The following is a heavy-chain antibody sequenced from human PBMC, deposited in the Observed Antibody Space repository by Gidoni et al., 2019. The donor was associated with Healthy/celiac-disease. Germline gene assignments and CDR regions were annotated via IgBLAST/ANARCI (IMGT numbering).Heavy chain of an antibody. CDR1: GGSFSGYD. J-gene: IGHJ4*02. Sequence: QVQLQQWGAGLLKPSETLSLTCAVYGGSFSGYDWSWIRQPPGKGLEWIGEINHSGSTNYNPSLKSRVTISVDTSKNQFSLKLSSVTAADTAVYYCARGLVVVPAAASNYFDYWGQGTLVTVSS. D-gene: IGHD2-2*01. CDR2: INHSGST. CDR3: ARGLVVVPAAASNYFDY. V-gene: IGHV4-34*01.